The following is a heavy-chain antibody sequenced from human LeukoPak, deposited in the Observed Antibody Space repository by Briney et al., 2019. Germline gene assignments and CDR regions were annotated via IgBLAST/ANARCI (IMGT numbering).Heavy chain of an antibody. V-gene: IGHV3-23*01. J-gene: IGHJ4*02. D-gene: IGHD2-15*01. CDR3: AKQLGYCSDGSCYFPY. Sequence: GGTLRLSCAASGFTFSSSAMSWVRQAPGKGLEGVSAISNNGGYTYYADSVQGRFTISRDNSKSTLCLQMNSLRAEDTAVYYCAKQLGYCSDGSCYFPYWGQGTLVTVSS. CDR1: GFTFSSSA. CDR2: ISNNGGYT.